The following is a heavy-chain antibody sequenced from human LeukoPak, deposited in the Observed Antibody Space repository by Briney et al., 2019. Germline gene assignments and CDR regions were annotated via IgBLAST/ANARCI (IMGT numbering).Heavy chain of an antibody. V-gene: IGHV3-23*01. CDR1: GFTFSSYA. D-gene: IGHD6-19*01. J-gene: IGHJ4*02. Sequence: PGGSLRLSCAASGFTFSSYAMSWVRQGPGKGLERVSAISGSGGSTYYADSVKGRFTISRDNSKNTLYLQMNSLRAEDTAVYYCAKADSSGWYIAYFDYWGQGTLVTVSS. CDR2: ISGSGGST. CDR3: AKADSSGWYIAYFDY.